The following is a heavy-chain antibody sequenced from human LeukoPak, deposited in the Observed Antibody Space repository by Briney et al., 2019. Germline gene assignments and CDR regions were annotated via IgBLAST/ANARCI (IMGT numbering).Heavy chain of an antibody. CDR3: ARASTVTTYYFDY. J-gene: IGHJ4*02. CDR2: IYYSGST. CDR1: SDSINSYY. Sequence: SETLSLTCTVSSDSINSYYWSWIRQPPGKGLEWIGYIYYSGSTNYNPSLKSRVTMSVDTSKEQFSLKLSSVTAADTAVYYCARASTVTTYYFDYWGQGTLVTVSP. V-gene: IGHV4-59*01. D-gene: IGHD4-17*01.